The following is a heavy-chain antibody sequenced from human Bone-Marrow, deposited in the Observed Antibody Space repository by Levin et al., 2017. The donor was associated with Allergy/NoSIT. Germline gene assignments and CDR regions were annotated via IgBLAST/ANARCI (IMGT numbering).Heavy chain of an antibody. D-gene: IGHD2-15*01. CDR3: ARVSCSGGSCFDY. CDR2: INSDGSST. J-gene: IGHJ4*02. Sequence: GESLKISCAASGFTFSSYWMHWVRQAPGKGLVWVSRINSDGSSTSYADSVKGRFTISRDNAKNTLYLQMNSLRAEDTAVYYCARVSCSGGSCFDYWGQGTLVTVSS. CDR1: GFTFSSYW. V-gene: IGHV3-74*01.